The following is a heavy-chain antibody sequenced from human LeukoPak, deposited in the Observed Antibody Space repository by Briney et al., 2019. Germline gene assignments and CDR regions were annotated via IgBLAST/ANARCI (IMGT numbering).Heavy chain of an antibody. V-gene: IGHV4-59*08. CDR2: IYYSGST. CDR3: ASMPLRFNAFDI. J-gene: IGHJ3*02. CDR1: GGSISSYY. D-gene: IGHD4-17*01. Sequence: SETLSLTCTVSGGSISSYYWSWIRQPPGKGLEWIGYIYYSGSTNYNPSLKSRVTISVDTSKNQFSLKLSSVTAADTAVYYCASMPLRFNAFDIWGQGTKVTVSS.